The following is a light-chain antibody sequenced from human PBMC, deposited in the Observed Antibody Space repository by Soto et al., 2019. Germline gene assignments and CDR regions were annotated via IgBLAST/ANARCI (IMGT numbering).Light chain of an antibody. J-gene: IGKJ3*01. CDR1: QSVSSF. Sequence: EIVLTQSPATLSLSPGERATLSCRASQSVSSFIAWYQQKPGQAPRLLIYDASNRATGIPARFSGSGSGTDFTLTISSLEPEDFAVYYCQQRSTFGPGTKVDIK. V-gene: IGKV3-11*01. CDR2: DAS. CDR3: QQRST.